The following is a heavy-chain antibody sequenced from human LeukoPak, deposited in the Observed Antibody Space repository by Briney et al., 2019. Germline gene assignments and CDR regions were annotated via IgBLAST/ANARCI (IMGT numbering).Heavy chain of an antibody. CDR2: IYTSGST. D-gene: IGHD3-10*01. CDR3: ARDHAVTMFRGVGSGWFDP. Sequence: SETLSLTCTVSGGSISSSSYYWGWIRQPPGKGLEWIGSIYTSGSTNYNPSLKSRVTISVDTSKNQFSLKLSSVTAADTAVYFCARDHAVTMFRGVGSGWFDPWGQGTLVTVSS. CDR1: GGSISSSSYY. J-gene: IGHJ5*02. V-gene: IGHV4-39*07.